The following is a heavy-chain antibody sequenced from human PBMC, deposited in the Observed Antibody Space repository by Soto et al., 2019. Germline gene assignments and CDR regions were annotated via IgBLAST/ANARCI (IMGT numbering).Heavy chain of an antibody. V-gene: IGHV1-24*01. D-gene: IGHD1-26*01. CDR3: ATADGSYYYYYGMDV. CDR2: FDPEDGET. J-gene: IGHJ6*02. CDR1: GYTLTELS. Sequence: ASVKVSCKVSGYTLTELSMHWVRQAPGKGLEWMVGFDPEDGETIYAQKFQGRVTMTENTSTDTAYMELSSLRSEDTAVYYCATADGSYYYYYGMDVWGQGTTVTVSS.